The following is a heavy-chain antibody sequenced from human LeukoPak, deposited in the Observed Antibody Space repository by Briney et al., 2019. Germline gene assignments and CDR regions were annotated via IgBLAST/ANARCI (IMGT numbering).Heavy chain of an antibody. CDR1: GGSISSHY. CDR2: IYYSGST. CDR3: ARGPYYDFWSGYYTAQGGLDF. Sequence: SETLSLTCTVSGGSISSHYWSWIRQPPGKGLEWIGYIYYSGSTNYNPSLKSRVTISVDTSKNQFSLKLSSVTAADTAVYYCARGPYYDFWSGYYTAQGGLDFWGQGTLVTVSS. V-gene: IGHV4-59*11. D-gene: IGHD3-3*01. J-gene: IGHJ4*02.